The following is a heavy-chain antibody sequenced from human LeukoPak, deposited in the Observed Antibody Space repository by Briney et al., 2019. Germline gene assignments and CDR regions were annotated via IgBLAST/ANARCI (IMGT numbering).Heavy chain of an antibody. V-gene: IGHV3-23*01. Sequence: GGSLRLSCATSGFPFSDFSMTWVRQAPGKGLEWISATNSGGTSTYYAESVKGRFTISRDNSKNALYLQMSSLRVEDTAIYYCAKQSYARSLGEGGPGTLVTVSS. D-gene: IGHD2-8*01. CDR2: TNSGGTST. CDR1: GFPFSDFS. CDR3: AKQSYARSLGE. J-gene: IGHJ4*02.